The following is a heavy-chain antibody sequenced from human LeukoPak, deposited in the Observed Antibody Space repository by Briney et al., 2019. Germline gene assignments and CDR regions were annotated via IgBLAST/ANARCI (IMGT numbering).Heavy chain of an antibody. CDR2: INSDGSST. V-gene: IGHV3-74*01. J-gene: IGHJ4*02. Sequence: GGSLRLSCAASRFTFSTYWMHWVRQAPGKGLVWVSRINSDGSSTDYADSVKGRFTISRDNAKNSLYLQMDSLRAEDTAVYYCARDRNTDFWSGYYTNYFDYWGQGTLVTVSS. D-gene: IGHD3-3*01. CDR3: ARDRNTDFWSGYYTNYFDY. CDR1: RFTFSTYW.